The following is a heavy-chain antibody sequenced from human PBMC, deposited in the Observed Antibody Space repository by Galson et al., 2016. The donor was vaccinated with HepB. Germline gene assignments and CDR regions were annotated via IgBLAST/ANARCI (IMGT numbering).Heavy chain of an antibody. D-gene: IGHD1-26*01. Sequence: LRLSCAASGFTFSNWGMTWVRQAPGKGLECVSAISRSGTSTDYADSVKGRFTISRDNSRDMLYLHMNSLRGEDTAVYYCVQGSTAPNVWGKGTTVTVSS. CDR1: GFTFSNWG. CDR2: ISRSGTST. V-gene: IGHV3-23*01. CDR3: VQGSTAPNV. J-gene: IGHJ6*04.